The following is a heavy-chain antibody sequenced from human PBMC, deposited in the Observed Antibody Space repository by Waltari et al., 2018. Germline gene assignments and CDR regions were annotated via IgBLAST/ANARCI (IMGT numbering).Heavy chain of an antibody. CDR3: ARLGAGCSGGSCYWFDY. J-gene: IGHJ4*02. V-gene: IGHV4-39*01. Sequence: QLQLQESGPGLVKPSETLSLTCTVPGGSISSRSYYWGWIRQPPGKGLEWIGRIYYSGSTYYNPSLKSRVTISVDTSKNQFSLKLSSVTAADTAVYYCARLGAGCSGGSCYWFDYWGQGTLVTVSS. CDR1: GGSISSRSYY. CDR2: IYYSGST. D-gene: IGHD2-15*01.